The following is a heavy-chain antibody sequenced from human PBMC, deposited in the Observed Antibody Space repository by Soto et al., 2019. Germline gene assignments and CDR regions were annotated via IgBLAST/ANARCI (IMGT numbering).Heavy chain of an antibody. J-gene: IGHJ4*02. D-gene: IGHD1-26*01. CDR1: GFTFSSYA. V-gene: IGHV3-23*01. Sequence: GGSLRLSCAASGFTFSSYAMSWVRQAPGKGLEWVSAISGSGGSTYYADSVKGRFTISRDKSKNTLYLQMNSLRAEDTAVYYCAKDRTPISGSYSYFDYWGQGTLVTVSS. CDR3: AKDRTPISGSYSYFDY. CDR2: ISGSGGST.